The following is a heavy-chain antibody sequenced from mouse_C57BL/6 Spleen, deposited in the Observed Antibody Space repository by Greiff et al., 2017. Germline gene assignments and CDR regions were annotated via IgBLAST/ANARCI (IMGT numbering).Heavy chain of an antibody. CDR2: ISSGGSYT. V-gene: IGHV5-6*01. J-gene: IGHJ3*01. D-gene: IGHD1-1*01. CDR1: GFTFSSYG. Sequence: EVNVVESGGDLVKPGGSLKLSCAASGFTFSSYGMSWVRQTPDKRLEWVATISSGGSYTYYPDSVKGRFTISRDNAKNTLYLQMSSLKSEDTAMYYCASPYYYGSPSFAYWGQGTLVTVSA. CDR3: ASPYYYGSPSFAY.